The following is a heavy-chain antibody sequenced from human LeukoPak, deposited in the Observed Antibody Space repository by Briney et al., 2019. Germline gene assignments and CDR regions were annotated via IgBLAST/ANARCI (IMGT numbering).Heavy chain of an antibody. D-gene: IGHD2-15*01. J-gene: IGHJ6*03. CDR2: IYYSGST. Sequence: PSETLPLTCTVSGGPISSSSYYWGWIRQPPGKGLEWIGSIYYSGSTYYNPSLKSRVTISVDTSKNQFSLKLSSVTAADTAVYYCARENCSGGSCYSIYYYYYMDVWGKGTTVTVSS. V-gene: IGHV4-39*07. CDR1: GGPISSSSYY. CDR3: ARENCSGGSCYSIYYYYYMDV.